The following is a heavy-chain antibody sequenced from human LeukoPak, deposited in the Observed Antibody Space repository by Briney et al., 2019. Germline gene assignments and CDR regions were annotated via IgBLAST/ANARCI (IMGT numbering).Heavy chain of an antibody. D-gene: IGHD5-24*01. CDR3: ERGVLMMATVNY. CDR2: INEDGSEK. Sequence: GGSLRLSCAASGFTFSSYWMTWVRQAPGKGLEWVANINEDGSEKYYGDSVKGRFTISRDNAQNSLFLQMNTLRADDTDVYVCERGVLMMATVNYWGQEPLFTVSS. CDR1: GFTFSSYW. V-gene: IGHV3-7*04. J-gene: IGHJ4*02.